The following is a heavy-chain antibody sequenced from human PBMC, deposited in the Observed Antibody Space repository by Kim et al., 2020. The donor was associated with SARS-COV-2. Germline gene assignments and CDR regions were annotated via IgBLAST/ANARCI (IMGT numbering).Heavy chain of an antibody. Sequence: YYADSVKGRFTISRDNSKNTLYLQMNSLRAEDTALYYCAKDSVGVAAPGFWGQGTLVTVSS. J-gene: IGHJ4*02. CDR3: AKDSVGVAAPGF. D-gene: IGHD2-15*01. V-gene: IGHV3-23*01.